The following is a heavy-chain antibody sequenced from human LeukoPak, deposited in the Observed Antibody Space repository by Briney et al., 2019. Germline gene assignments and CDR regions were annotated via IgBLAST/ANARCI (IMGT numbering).Heavy chain of an antibody. V-gene: IGHV4-38-2*02. J-gene: IGHJ4*02. Sequence: PSETLSLTCTVSGYSISSGYYWGWIRQPPGKGLEWIGSIYHSGSTYYNPSLKSRVTISVDTSKNQFSLKLSSVTAADTAVYHCARVRSIRGNSESHFDYWGQGTLVTVSS. CDR3: ARVRSIRGNSESHFDY. CDR1: GYSISSGYY. D-gene: IGHD4-23*01. CDR2: IYHSGST.